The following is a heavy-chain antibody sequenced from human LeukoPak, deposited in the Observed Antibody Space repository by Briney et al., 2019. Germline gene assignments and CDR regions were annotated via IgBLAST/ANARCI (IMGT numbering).Heavy chain of an antibody. D-gene: IGHD3-10*01. V-gene: IGHV4-34*01. CDR1: GGSFSGYY. CDR2: IYYSGST. Sequence: SETLSLACAVYGGSFSGYYWSWIRQPPGKGLEWIGSIYYSGSTYYNPSLKSRVTISVDTSKNQFSLKLSSVTAADTAVYYCARVSGSQDYFDYWGQGTPVNVSS. CDR3: ARVSGSQDYFDY. J-gene: IGHJ4*02.